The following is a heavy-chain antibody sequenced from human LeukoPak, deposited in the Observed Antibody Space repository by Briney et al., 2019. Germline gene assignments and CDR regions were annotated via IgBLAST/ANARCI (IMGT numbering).Heavy chain of an antibody. J-gene: IGHJ4*02. CDR1: GYTFTGYY. D-gene: IGHD5-18*01. V-gene: IGHV1-2*02. Sequence: GSVKVSCKASGYTFTGYYMHWVRQAPGQGLEWMGWINPNSGGTSYAQKFQGRVTMTRDTSISTAYMELSRLRSDDTAVYYCARDATAMVDYDYWGQGTLVTVSS. CDR3: ARDATAMVDYDY. CDR2: INPNSGGT.